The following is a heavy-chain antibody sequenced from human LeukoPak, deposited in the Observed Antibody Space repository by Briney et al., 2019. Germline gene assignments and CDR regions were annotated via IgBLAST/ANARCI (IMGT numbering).Heavy chain of an antibody. Sequence: SETLSLTCAVYGGSLSGHYWSWIRQPPGKGLEWIGEINHSGSTNYNPSLKSRVTISADTSKKQFSLKLTSVTAADTAVYYCARSQSSRQITIPKTRRYFDYWGQGVLVTVSS. CDR1: GGSLSGHY. CDR3: ARSQSSRQITIPKTRRYFDY. V-gene: IGHV4-34*01. CDR2: INHSGST. J-gene: IGHJ4*02. D-gene: IGHD3-10*01.